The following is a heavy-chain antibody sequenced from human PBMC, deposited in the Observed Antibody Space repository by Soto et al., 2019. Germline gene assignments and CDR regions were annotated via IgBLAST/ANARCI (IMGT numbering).Heavy chain of an antibody. CDR2: INHSGST. J-gene: IGHJ6*02. V-gene: IGHV4-34*01. CDR3: ARGGSIAVALEPYYYYGMDV. D-gene: IGHD6-19*01. Sequence: QVQLQQWGAGLLKPSETLSLTCAVYGGSFSGYYWSWIRQPPGKGLEWIGEINHSGSTNYNPSLKSRATISVDTSKNQFSLKLSSVTAADTAVYYCARGGSIAVALEPYYYYGMDVWGQGTTVTVSS. CDR1: GGSFSGYY.